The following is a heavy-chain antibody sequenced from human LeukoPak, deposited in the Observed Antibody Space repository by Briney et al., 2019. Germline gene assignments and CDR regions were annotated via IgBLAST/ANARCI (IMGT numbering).Heavy chain of an antibody. CDR1: GFTFSDYY. V-gene: IGHV3-11*01. CDR2: ISDDGSTI. J-gene: IGHJ6*02. Sequence: PGGSLRLSCAVSGFTFSDYYMTWIRQAPGKGLEWLSYISDDGSTIYYADSVKGRFTISRDNARHSLYLQINSLRAEDTAIYYCARLGPREMVCYSYGMDVWGQGTTVTVSS. CDR3: ARLGPREMVCYSYGMDV. D-gene: IGHD2-21*02.